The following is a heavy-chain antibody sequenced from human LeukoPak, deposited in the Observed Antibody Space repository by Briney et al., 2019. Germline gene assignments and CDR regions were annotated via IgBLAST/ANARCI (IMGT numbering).Heavy chain of an antibody. CDR1: GFTFSSYE. J-gene: IGHJ5*02. Sequence: GGSLRLSCAASGFTFSSYEMNWVRQAPGKGLEWVSYISSSGGTIYYADSVKGRFTISRDNAKNSLYLQMNSLRAEDKAVYYCARVPPSANGFDPWGQGTLVTVSS. V-gene: IGHV3-48*03. CDR2: ISSSGGTI. CDR3: ARVPPSANGFDP.